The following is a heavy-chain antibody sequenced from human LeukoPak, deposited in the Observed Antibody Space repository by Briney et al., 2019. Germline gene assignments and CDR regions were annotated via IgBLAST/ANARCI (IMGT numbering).Heavy chain of an antibody. Sequence: GESLKISCKGSGYSFTSYWIGWVRQMPGKGLEWMGIIYPGDSDTRYSPSFQGQVTISADKSISTAYLQWSSLKASDTAMYYCARDKWEPDGYYYYGMDVWGQGTTLTVSS. V-gene: IGHV5-51*01. CDR3: ARDKWEPDGYYYYGMDV. D-gene: IGHD1-26*01. CDR2: IYPGDSDT. J-gene: IGHJ6*02. CDR1: GYSFTSYW.